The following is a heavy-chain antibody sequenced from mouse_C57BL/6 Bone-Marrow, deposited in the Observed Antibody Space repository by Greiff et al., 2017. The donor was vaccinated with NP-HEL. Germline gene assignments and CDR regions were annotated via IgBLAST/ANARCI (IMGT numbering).Heavy chain of an antibody. D-gene: IGHD2-12*01. J-gene: IGHJ4*01. CDR2: ISNGGGST. Sequence: EVKLMESGGGLVQPGGSLKLSCAASGFTFSDYYMYWVRQTPEKRLEWVAYISNGGGSTYYPDTVKGRFTISRDNAKNTLYLQMSRLKSEDTAMYYCARRYSNDGDYAMDYWGQGTSVTVSS. CDR3: ARRYSNDGDYAMDY. V-gene: IGHV5-12*01. CDR1: GFTFSDYY.